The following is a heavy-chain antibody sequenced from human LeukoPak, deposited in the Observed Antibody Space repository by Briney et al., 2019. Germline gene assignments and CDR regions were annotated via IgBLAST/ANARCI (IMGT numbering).Heavy chain of an antibody. D-gene: IGHD6-25*01. V-gene: IGHV1-69*04. CDR2: IIPILGIA. Sequence: ASVKVSCKASGGTFSSYAISWVRQAPGQGLEWMGRIIPILGIANYAQKFQGRVTITADKSTSTAYMELSSLRSEDTAVYYCARVLFGAIYGSGGYFRHGGQGTRVPVPS. CDR3: ARVLFGAIYGSGGYFRH. CDR1: GGTFSSYA. J-gene: IGHJ1*01.